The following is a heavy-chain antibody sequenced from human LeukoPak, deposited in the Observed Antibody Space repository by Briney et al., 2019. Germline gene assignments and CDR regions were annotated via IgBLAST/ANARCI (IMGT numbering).Heavy chain of an antibody. V-gene: IGHV3-66*01. D-gene: IGHD6-13*01. CDR2: IYSGGST. J-gene: IGHJ6*02. CDR1: GFTVSSNY. Sequence: PGGSLRLSCAASGFTVSSNYMSWVRQAPGKGLEWVSVIYSGGSTYYADSVKGRFTISRDNSKNTLYLQMNSLRAEDTAVYYCARVSSSWYGPYYYYYYGMDVWGQGTTVTVS. CDR3: ARVSSSWYGPYYYYYYGMDV.